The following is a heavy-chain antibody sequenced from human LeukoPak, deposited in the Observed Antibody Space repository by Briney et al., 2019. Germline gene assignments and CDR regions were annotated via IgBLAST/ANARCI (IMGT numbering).Heavy chain of an antibody. D-gene: IGHD4-17*01. CDR2: ISNGGGSA. CDR3: AKDEITVTTVSYYFDY. V-gene: IGHV3-23*01. Sequence: GGSLRLSCAASGFTFSSYPMSWVRQAPGKGLQWVSAISNGGGSAYYADSVKGRITISRDNSKNTLYLQMNSLRAEDTAVYYCAKDEITVTTVSYYFDYWGQGTLVTVSS. CDR1: GFTFSSYP. J-gene: IGHJ4*02.